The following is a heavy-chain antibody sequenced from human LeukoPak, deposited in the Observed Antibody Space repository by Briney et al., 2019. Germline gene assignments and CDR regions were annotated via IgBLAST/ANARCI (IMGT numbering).Heavy chain of an antibody. Sequence: GASVTVSCKASGYTFTCYYMHWVRQAPGQELEGMGWINANSGGTNYAQKFQGRVTMTRDTSISTAYMELSRLRSDDTAVYYCASGGLEQWLWYYCIDVWGQGTTVTVSS. CDR2: INANSGGT. CDR3: ASGGLEQWLWYYCIDV. V-gene: IGHV1-2*02. D-gene: IGHD6-19*01. CDR1: GYTFTCYY. J-gene: IGHJ6*02.